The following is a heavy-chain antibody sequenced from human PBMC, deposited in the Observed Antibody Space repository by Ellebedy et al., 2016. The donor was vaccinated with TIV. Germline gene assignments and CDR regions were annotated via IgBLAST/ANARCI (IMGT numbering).Heavy chain of an antibody. Sequence: GGSLRLXXAASGFTFSSYSMNWVRQAPGKGLEWVSYISSSGSTIYYADSVKGRFTISRDNAKNSLYLQMNSLRAEDTAVYYCASPLWLPRAMGVDYWGQGTLVTVSS. CDR3: ASPLWLPRAMGVDY. J-gene: IGHJ4*02. V-gene: IGHV3-48*04. CDR2: ISSSGSTI. D-gene: IGHD5-12*01. CDR1: GFTFSSYS.